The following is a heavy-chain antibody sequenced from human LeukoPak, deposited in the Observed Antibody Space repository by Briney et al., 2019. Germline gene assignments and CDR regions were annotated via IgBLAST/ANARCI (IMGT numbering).Heavy chain of an antibody. J-gene: IGHJ4*02. Sequence: ASVKVSCKASGYTFTGYYMHWVRQAPGQGLEWMGWINPNSGGTNYAQKFQGRVTMTRDTSISTAYMELSRLRSDDTAVYYCARGGPLDYYDGRVYNYWGQEPLVTVSS. CDR2: INPNSGGT. CDR3: ARGGPLDYYDGRVYNY. D-gene: IGHD3-22*01. V-gene: IGHV1-2*02. CDR1: GYTFTGYY.